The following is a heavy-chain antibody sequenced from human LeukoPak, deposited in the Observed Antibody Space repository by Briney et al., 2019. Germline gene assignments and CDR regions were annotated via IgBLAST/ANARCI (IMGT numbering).Heavy chain of an antibody. CDR1: GFTFSSYS. CDR2: ISSSSSHI. D-gene: IGHD3-10*01. CDR3: AKDPERYYYGSGSYGLDY. J-gene: IGHJ4*02. Sequence: GGSLRLSCAASGFTFSSYSMNWVRQAPGKGLEWVSSISSSSSHIYYADSVKGRFTISRDNSKNTLYLQMNSLRAEDTAVYYCAKDPERYYYGSGSYGLDYWGQGTLVTVSS. V-gene: IGHV3-21*01.